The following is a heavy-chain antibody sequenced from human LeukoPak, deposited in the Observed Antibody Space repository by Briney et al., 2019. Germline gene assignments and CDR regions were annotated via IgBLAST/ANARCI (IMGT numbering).Heavy chain of an antibody. CDR2: ISGSSSYI. V-gene: IGHV3-21*01. CDR1: RFTFSSYT. D-gene: IGHD3-10*01. J-gene: IGHJ4*02. CDR3: ARAAYYYSSGSYSSDY. Sequence: GGSLRLSCAASRFTFSSYTMKWVRQAPGRGLEWVSSISGSSSYIYYADSVKGRFTISRDNAKNSLYLQMNSLRAEDTAVYYCARAAYYYSSGSYSSDYWGQGTLVTVSS.